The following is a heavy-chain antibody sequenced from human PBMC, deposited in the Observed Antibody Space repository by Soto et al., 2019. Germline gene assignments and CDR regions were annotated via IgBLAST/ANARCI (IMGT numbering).Heavy chain of an antibody. D-gene: IGHD3-10*01. V-gene: IGHV4-4*02. CDR1: GDSISNFHW. CDR2: IFHSGST. CDR3: ARDGGEWLQSGGGGFDT. J-gene: IGHJ5*02. Sequence: VQLHESGPGLVKASGTLSLTCAVSGDSISNFHWWTWLRQPPGRGLEWIGEIFHSGSTTYNPSLKRRVTISADKSTNQSSLTLNSVTAADTAVYYCARDGGEWLQSGGGGFDTWGPGILVIVSS.